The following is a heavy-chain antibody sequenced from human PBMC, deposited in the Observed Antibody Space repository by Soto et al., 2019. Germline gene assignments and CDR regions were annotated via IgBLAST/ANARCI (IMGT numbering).Heavy chain of an antibody. CDR3: ARVGSMVRGVIVKREFDF. D-gene: IGHD3-10*01. J-gene: IGHJ4*02. CDR2: ISANNGET. Sequence: QLQLLQSGADMKKPGASVKVSCKSSAYIFTSYGISWVRQAPGQGLEWVGWISANNGETNYAEKFQYRVTMPPDTSTSSAYMELRSLTSEDTAVYFCARVGSMVRGVIVKREFDFWGQGTLVTVSS. V-gene: IGHV1-18*01. CDR1: AYIFTSYG.